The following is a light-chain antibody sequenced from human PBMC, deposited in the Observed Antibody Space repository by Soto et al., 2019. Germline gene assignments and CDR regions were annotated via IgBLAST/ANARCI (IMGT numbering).Light chain of an antibody. V-gene: IGKV3-20*01. J-gene: IGKJ5*01. CDR1: QSISSRY. CDR3: QQYGSSPPIT. CDR2: GAS. Sequence: EIVLTQSPGTLSLSPGERATLSCRASQSISSRYLAWYQQKPGQAPRLLISGASSRATGVPDRFSGSGSGADFTLTISRLEPEDFAVYYCQQYGSSPPITFGQGTRLEIX.